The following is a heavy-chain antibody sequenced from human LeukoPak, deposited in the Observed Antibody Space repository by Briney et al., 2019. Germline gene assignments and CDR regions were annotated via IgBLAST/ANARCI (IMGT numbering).Heavy chain of an antibody. D-gene: IGHD6-13*01. V-gene: IGHV3-23*01. CDR3: AKDIKYSSSWYPFDC. Sequence: GGSLRLSCAASGFTFSSYAMSWVRQAPGKGLEWVSAISGSGGTTYYADSVKGRFTISRDKSKNTLYLQMNSLRVEDTAVYYCAKDIKYSSSWYPFDCWGQGTLVTVSS. J-gene: IGHJ4*02. CDR1: GFTFSSYA. CDR2: ISGSGGTT.